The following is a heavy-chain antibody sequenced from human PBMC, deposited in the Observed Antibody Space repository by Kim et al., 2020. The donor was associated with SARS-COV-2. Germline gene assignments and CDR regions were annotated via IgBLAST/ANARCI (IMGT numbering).Heavy chain of an antibody. CDR1: GGTFSSYA. CDR3: ARDGPGYYDSGG. J-gene: IGHJ4*02. D-gene: IGHD3-22*01. CDR2: IIPILGIA. Sequence: SVKFSCKASGGTFSSYAISWVRQAPGQGLEWMGRIIPILGIANYAQKFQGRVTITADKSTSTAYMELSSLRSEDTAVYYCARDGPGYYDSGGWGQGTLVTVSS. V-gene: IGHV1-69*04.